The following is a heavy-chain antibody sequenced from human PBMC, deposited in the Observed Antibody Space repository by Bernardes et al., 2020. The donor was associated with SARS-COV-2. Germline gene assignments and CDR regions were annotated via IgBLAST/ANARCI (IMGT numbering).Heavy chain of an antibody. CDR2: LSGSGGSP. CDR3: AIVFTFGPYGYYDY. CDR1: GFTFRSSA. D-gene: IGHD4-17*01. J-gene: IGHJ4*02. V-gene: IGHV3-23*01. Sequence: SCVASGFTFRSSAMSWVRQAPGPGLAWVSALSGSGGSPHYADSVKGRFTISRDNSKNTLYLQMNSLRAEDTAVYYCAIVFTFGPYGYYDYWGQGTLVTGSS.